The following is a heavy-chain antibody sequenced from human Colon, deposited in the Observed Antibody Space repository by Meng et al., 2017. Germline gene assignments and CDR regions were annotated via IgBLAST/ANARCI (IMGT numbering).Heavy chain of an antibody. D-gene: IGHD4-17*01. V-gene: IGHV4-4*07. CDR1: GGSTSSYY. CDR2: IYTSGNT. CDR3: ARYGDYYFDF. J-gene: IGHJ4*02. Sequence: VEWRESGPGLVNPSGTPPLICTVSGGSTSSYYWSWIRPPAGKGLEWIGRIYTSGNTNYNPSLESRVTMSVDTSKNQFSLKLSSVTAADTAVYYCARYGDYYFDFWGQGTLVTVSS.